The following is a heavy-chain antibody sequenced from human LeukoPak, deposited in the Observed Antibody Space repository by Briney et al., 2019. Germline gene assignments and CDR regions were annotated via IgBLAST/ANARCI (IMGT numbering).Heavy chain of an antibody. J-gene: IGHJ5*02. CDR3: AGSCYFDWFDP. CDR2: IKQDGSEK. CDR1: GFTFSSYW. D-gene: IGHD2-15*01. V-gene: IGHV3-7*01. Sequence: GGSLRLSCAASGFTFSSYWMSWVRQAPGKGLEWVANIKQDGSEKYYVDSVKGRFTISRDNAKNSLCLQMNSLRAEDTAVYYCAGSCYFDWFDPWGQGTLVTVSS.